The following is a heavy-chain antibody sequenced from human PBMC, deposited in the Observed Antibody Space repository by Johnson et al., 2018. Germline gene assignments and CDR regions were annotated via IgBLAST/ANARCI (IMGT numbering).Heavy chain of an antibody. V-gene: IGHV3-53*01. Sequence: EVQLLESGGGLIQXGGSLRLSCAASGFTVSTTFMTWVRQAPGKGLEWVSVVYTGGSTYYADSVKGRFIISKDNSKNTLYLQMNSLRAEDTAVYYCAFRGDGYYFYAFDIWGQGTMVTVSS. CDR1: GFTVSTTF. D-gene: IGHD5-24*01. J-gene: IGHJ3*02. CDR3: AFRGDGYYFYAFDI. CDR2: VYTGGST.